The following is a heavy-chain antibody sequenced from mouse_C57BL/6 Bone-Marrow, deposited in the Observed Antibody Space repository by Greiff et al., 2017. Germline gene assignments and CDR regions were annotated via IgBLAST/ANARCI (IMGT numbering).Heavy chain of an antibody. J-gene: IGHJ3*01. CDR1: GYTFTSYW. CDR3: ARGTEYDYDKAWFAY. D-gene: IGHD2-4*01. Sequence: QVQLQQPGAELVMPGASVKLSCKASGYTFTSYWMHWVKQRPGQGLEWIGEIDPSDSYTNYNQKFKGKSTLTVAKSSSTAYMPLSSLTSEDSAVYDCARGTEYDYDKAWFAYWGQGTLVTVSA. V-gene: IGHV1-69*01. CDR2: IDPSDSYT.